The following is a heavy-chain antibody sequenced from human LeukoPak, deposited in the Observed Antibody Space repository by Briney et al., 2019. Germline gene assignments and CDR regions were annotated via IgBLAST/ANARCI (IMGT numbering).Heavy chain of an antibody. V-gene: IGHV4-39*01. Sequence: PSETLSLTCTVSGGSISSSSYYWVWIRQPPGEGLEYIGSIYYSGSTYYNPSLESRVTISVDTSKNQFSLKLSSVTAADTAVYYCARVLSGYSYGPVDYRGQGTLVTVSS. CDR2: IYYSGST. CDR3: ARVLSGYSYGPVDY. D-gene: IGHD5-18*01. CDR1: GGSISSSSYY. J-gene: IGHJ4*02.